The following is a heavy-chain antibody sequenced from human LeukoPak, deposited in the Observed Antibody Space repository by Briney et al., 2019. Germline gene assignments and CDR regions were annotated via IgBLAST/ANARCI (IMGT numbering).Heavy chain of an antibody. D-gene: IGHD3-3*01. Sequence: GGSLRLSCAASGFTFSRYSMNWVRQAPGKGLEWVANIKQDGSEKYYVDSVKGRFTISRDNAKNSLYLQMNSLRAEDTAVYYCARDRYDFWSGYPDAFDIWGQGTMVTVSS. CDR1: GFTFSRYS. J-gene: IGHJ3*02. V-gene: IGHV3-7*01. CDR2: IKQDGSEK. CDR3: ARDRYDFWSGYPDAFDI.